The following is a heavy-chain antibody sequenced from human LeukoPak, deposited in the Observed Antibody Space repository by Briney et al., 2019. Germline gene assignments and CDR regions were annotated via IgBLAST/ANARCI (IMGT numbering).Heavy chain of an antibody. CDR2: ISGSGGST. D-gene: IGHD2-2*01. V-gene: IGHV3-23*01. CDR1: GFTFSSYA. Sequence: PGESLRLSCAASGFTFSSYAMSWVRQAPGKGLEWVSAISGSGGSTYYADSVKGRFTISRDNSKNTLYLQMNSLRAEDTAVYYCAKVGICSSTSCYFAFDIWGQGTMVTVSS. J-gene: IGHJ3*02. CDR3: AKVGICSSTSCYFAFDI.